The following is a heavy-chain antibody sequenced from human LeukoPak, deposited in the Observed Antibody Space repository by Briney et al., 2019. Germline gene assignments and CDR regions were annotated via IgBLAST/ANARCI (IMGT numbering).Heavy chain of an antibody. D-gene: IGHD2-15*01. CDR1: GGSFSGYY. CDR3: ARGRLECSGGSCYYPYFDY. V-gene: IGHV4-34*01. J-gene: IGHJ4*02. CDR2: INHSGST. Sequence: PSETLSLTCAVYGGSFSGYYWSWIRQPPGKGLEWIGGINHSGSTNYNPSLESRVTISVDTSKNQFSLKLSSVTAADTAVYYCARGRLECSGGSCYYPYFDYWGQGTLVTVSS.